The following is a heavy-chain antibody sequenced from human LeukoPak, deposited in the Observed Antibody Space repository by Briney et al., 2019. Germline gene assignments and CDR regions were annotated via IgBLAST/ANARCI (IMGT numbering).Heavy chain of an antibody. J-gene: IGHJ3*02. CDR1: GFTFSTYW. Sequence: PGGSLRLSCAVSGFTFSTYWMHWVRQVAGKGLVWVSRINTDGSTTNYADSVKGRFTISRDNAKNTLYLQMNSLRAEDTAVYYCTRVGYCATTSCRTAFDIWGQGTMVTVSS. CDR2: INTDGSTT. CDR3: TRVGYCATTSCRTAFDI. D-gene: IGHD2-2*01. V-gene: IGHV3-74*01.